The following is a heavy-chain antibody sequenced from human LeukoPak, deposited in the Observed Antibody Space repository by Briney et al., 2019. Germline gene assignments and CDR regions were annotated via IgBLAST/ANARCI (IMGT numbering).Heavy chain of an antibody. CDR2: INVDGSDK. CDR1: GFTLGRSW. CDR3: ANLGHSD. V-gene: IGHV3-7*01. D-gene: IGHD5-18*01. Sequence: GGSLRLSCAVSGFTLGRSWMSWVRQAPGKGLEWVATINVDGSDKYYVDSVKGRFTISRDAAKNSLYLQMNSLRVEDTAVYHCANLGHSDWGQGTLVTVSS. J-gene: IGHJ4*02.